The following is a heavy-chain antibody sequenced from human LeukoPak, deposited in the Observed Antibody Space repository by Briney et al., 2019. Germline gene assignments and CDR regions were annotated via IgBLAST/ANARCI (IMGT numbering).Heavy chain of an antibody. J-gene: IGHJ4*02. Sequence: ASVKVSCKASGYTFTGYYMHWVRQAPGQGLEWMGWINPNSGGTNYAQKFQGRVTLTRDTSISTAYMELSRLRSDDTAVYYCAKNYGSGPDPYYFDYWGQGTLVTVSS. CDR3: AKNYGSGPDPYYFDY. CDR1: GYTFTGYY. CDR2: INPNSGGT. V-gene: IGHV1-2*02. D-gene: IGHD3-10*01.